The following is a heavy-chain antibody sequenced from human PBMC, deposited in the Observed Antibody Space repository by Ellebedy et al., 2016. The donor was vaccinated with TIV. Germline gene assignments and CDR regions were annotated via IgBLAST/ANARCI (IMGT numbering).Heavy chain of an antibody. Sequence: PGGSLRLSCAASGFTFDDYGMSWVRQAPGKGLEWVSGINWNGGSTGYADSVKGRFTISRDNAKDSLYLQMDSLRGEDTAVYYCVRDRSTSWYRNAFDLWGQGTMVTVSS. V-gene: IGHV3-20*04. CDR3: VRDRSTSWYRNAFDL. CDR2: INWNGGST. D-gene: IGHD2-2*01. CDR1: GFTFDDYG. J-gene: IGHJ3*01.